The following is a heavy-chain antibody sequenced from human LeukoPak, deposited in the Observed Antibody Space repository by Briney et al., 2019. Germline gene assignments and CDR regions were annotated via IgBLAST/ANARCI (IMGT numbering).Heavy chain of an antibody. CDR3: SRPLSFGELFRLDY. D-gene: IGHD3-10*01. CDR2: ISRSGAYT. J-gene: IGHJ4*02. Sequence: GGSLRLSCAGSGFTFSDYDMNWVRQAPAKGLEWVSYISRSGAYTYYTDSVKGRFTVSRDNAKKSLFLQMDGLRAEDTAVYYCSRPLSFGELFRLDYWGQGTLVTVSS. CDR1: GFTFSDYD. V-gene: IGHV3-48*03.